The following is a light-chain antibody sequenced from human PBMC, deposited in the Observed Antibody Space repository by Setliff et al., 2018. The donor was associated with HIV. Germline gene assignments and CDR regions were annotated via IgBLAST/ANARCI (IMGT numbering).Light chain of an antibody. Sequence: QAVVTQEPSLTVSPGGTVTFTCASSIGAVTTASYPNWVQQKPGQPPRPLIYNTNNKHPRTPARFSGSLLGDNAALTLSAVLPEDESDYYCLLHYGGLWVFGGGTKVTVL. CDR1: IGAVTTASY. CDR3: LLHYGGLWV. V-gene: IGLV7-43*01. J-gene: IGLJ3*02. CDR2: NTN.